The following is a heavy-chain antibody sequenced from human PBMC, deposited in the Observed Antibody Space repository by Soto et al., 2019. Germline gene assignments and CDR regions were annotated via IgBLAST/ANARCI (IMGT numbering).Heavy chain of an antibody. V-gene: IGHV1-46*01. D-gene: IGHD1-26*01. CDR3: ARVRLLRWYFDL. J-gene: IGHJ2*01. CDR1: GYTFTSYY. Sequence: GASVKVSCKASGYTFTSYYMHWVRQAPGQGLEWMGIINPSGGSTSYAQKFQGRVTMTRDTSTSTAYMELSSLRSEDTAVYYCARVRLLRWYFDLWGRGTLVTVSS. CDR2: INPSGGST.